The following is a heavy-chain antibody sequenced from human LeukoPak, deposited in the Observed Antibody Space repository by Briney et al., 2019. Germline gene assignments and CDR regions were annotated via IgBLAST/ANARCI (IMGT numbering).Heavy chain of an antibody. CDR2: ISTAGDT. CDR1: GFIFSSYD. Sequence: PGGSLRLSCAASGFIFSSYDMHWVRQPTGKGLEWVSAISTAGDTYYPGSVKGRFTISRENAKNSLYLQMNSLRAGDTAVYYCARSRVVRTVAYFDLWGQGTLVSVSS. J-gene: IGHJ4*02. CDR3: ARSRVVRTVAYFDL. D-gene: IGHD3-3*01. V-gene: IGHV3-13*01.